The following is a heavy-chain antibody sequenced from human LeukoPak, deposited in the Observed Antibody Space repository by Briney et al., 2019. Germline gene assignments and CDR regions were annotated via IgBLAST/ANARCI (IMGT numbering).Heavy chain of an antibody. Sequence: PSETLSLTCAVSGGSISSSNWWSWVRQPPGKGLEWIGEINHSGITNYSPSLQSRVTISVDTSKNQFSLNLTSVTAADTAVYYCARGQRRLPMLRGVGPQIWFDPWGQGTLVTVSS. D-gene: IGHD3-10*01. CDR1: GGSISSSNW. J-gene: IGHJ5*02. V-gene: IGHV4-4*02. CDR2: INHSGIT. CDR3: ARGQRRLPMLRGVGPQIWFDP.